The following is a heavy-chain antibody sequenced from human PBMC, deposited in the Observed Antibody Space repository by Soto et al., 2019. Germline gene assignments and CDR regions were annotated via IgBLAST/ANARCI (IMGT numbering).Heavy chain of an antibody. D-gene: IGHD3-9*01. CDR1: GFTFSDAW. J-gene: IGHJ6*02. Sequence: PGGSLRLPCAASGFTFSDAWMSWVRQAPGKGLEWVGRVKRKTDGGTTDYAAPVKGRFTISRDDSKNTLYLQMNSLKTEDTAVYYCTTDRNYDILTGYPSYHYYGMDVWGQGTTVTVSS. V-gene: IGHV3-15*01. CDR3: TTDRNYDILTGYPSYHYYGMDV. CDR2: VKRKTDGGTT.